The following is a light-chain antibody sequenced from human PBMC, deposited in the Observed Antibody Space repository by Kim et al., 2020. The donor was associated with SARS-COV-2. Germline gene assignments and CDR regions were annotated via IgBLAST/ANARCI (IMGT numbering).Light chain of an antibody. J-gene: IGLJ2*01. CDR3: QVWDSRSDHVV. Sequence: APGKTARITCGGNNIGSNSVHWYQQKPGQAPVLVICDDTDRPSGIPERFSGSNSGNTATLTISRVEGRDEADYYCQVWDSRSDHVVFGGGTQLTVL. CDR1: NIGSNS. V-gene: IGLV3-21*03. CDR2: DDT.